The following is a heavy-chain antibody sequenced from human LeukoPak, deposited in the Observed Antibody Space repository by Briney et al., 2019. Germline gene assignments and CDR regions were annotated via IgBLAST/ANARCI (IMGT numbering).Heavy chain of an antibody. V-gene: IGHV3-23*01. CDR1: GLTFSNYA. J-gene: IGHJ4*02. CDR3: AKWGDYDVLTGYYVSDY. D-gene: IGHD3-9*01. Sequence: PGASLRLSCAASGLTFSNYAMSWVRQAPGKGLEWVSAITGSGGNTYYADSVKGRFTISRDNSKNTLYLQMNSLRAEDTAVYYCAKWGDYDVLTGYYVSDYWGQGTLVTVSS. CDR2: ITGSGGNT.